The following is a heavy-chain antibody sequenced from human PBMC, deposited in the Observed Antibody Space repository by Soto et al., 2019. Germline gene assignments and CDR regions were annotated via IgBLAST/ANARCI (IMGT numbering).Heavy chain of an antibody. D-gene: IGHD6-19*01. V-gene: IGHV4-39*01. J-gene: IGHJ6*02. Sequence: PSETLSLTCTVSGGSISSSSYYWGWIRQPPGKGLEWIGSIYYSGSTYYNPSLKSRVTISVDTSKNQFSLKLSSVTAADTAVYYCARPLLRSGRLRYYYGMDVWGQGTTVTVSS. CDR1: GGSISSSSYY. CDR2: IYYSGST. CDR3: ARPLLRSGRLRYYYGMDV.